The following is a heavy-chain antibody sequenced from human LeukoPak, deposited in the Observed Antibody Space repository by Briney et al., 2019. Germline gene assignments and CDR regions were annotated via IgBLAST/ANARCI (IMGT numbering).Heavy chain of an antibody. CDR2: IYSGGST. V-gene: IGHV3-53*01. J-gene: IGHJ3*02. CDR1: GFTVSSNY. D-gene: IGHD3-9*01. Sequence: PGGSLRLSCAASGFTVSSNYMSWVRQAPGKGLEWVSVIYSGGSTYYADSVKGRFTISRDNSKNTLYLQMNSLRAEDTAVYYCASPTSYYDILTGYHRTTDAFDIWGQGTMVTVSS. CDR3: ASPTSYYDILTGYHRTTDAFDI.